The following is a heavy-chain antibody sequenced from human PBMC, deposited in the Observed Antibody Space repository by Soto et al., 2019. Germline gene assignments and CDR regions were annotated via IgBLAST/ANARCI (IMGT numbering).Heavy chain of an antibody. J-gene: IGHJ3*02. Sequence: GGSLRLSCAASGFTFSSYGMHWVRQAPGKGLEWVAVISYDGSNKYYADSVKGRFTISRDNSKNTLYLQMYSLRAEDTAVYYCAKDGLSIFGVVIHDAFDIWGQGTMVTVSS. CDR2: ISYDGSNK. V-gene: IGHV3-30*18. CDR1: GFTFSSYG. D-gene: IGHD3-3*01. CDR3: AKDGLSIFGVVIHDAFDI.